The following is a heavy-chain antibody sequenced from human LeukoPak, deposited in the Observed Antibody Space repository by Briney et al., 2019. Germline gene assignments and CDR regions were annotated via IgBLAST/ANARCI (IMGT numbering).Heavy chain of an antibody. CDR2: ISVTGTTI. V-gene: IGHV3-11*04. J-gene: IGHJ2*01. D-gene: IGHD3-22*01. Sequence: SGGSLRLSCAASGFTFSDYYMSWIRQAPGKGLEWAAYISVTGTTIFYADSVKGRFTISRDSAKNLLYLQMNSLRAEDTAVYYCARERLYYHDRGYFDLWGRGTPVTVSS. CDR1: GFTFSDYY. CDR3: ARERLYYHDRGYFDL.